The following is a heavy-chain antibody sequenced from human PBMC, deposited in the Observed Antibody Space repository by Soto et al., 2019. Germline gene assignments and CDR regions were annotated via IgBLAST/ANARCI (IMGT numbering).Heavy chain of an antibody. CDR1: GYSFTSYW. CDR3: AREPEHYNYGMDV. V-gene: IGHV5-51*01. Sequence: GESLKISCKVSGYSFTSYWIGWVRQMPGRGLELVGVIYPGDSDTRYSPSLQGRVTISADKSITTAHLQWSSLQASDTAMYYCAREPEHYNYGMDVWGQGTTVTVSS. J-gene: IGHJ6*02. CDR2: IYPGDSDT.